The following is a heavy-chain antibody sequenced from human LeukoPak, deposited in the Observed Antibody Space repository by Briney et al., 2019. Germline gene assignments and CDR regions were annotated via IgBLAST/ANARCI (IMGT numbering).Heavy chain of an antibody. D-gene: IGHD5-18*01. Sequence: GGSLRLSCAASGFTFSSFTMYWVRQAPGKGLEYVSTINSNGGSSSYANSVKGRFTISRDNSKNTLFLQMGSLRAEDMAVYYCARDCGYSYGSFCYWGLGTLVTVSS. J-gene: IGHJ4*02. CDR2: INSNGGSS. CDR3: ARDCGYSYGSFCY. CDR1: GFTFSSFT. V-gene: IGHV3-64*01.